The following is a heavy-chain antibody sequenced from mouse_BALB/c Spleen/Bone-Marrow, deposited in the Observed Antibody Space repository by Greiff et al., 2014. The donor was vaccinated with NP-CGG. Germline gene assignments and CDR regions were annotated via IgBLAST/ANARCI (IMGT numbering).Heavy chain of an antibody. CDR2: IYPSDSYT. CDR3: TREGYYGSSYVDY. D-gene: IGHD1-1*01. CDR1: GYTFTSYW. Sequence: QVQLKESGAELVRPGASVKLSCKASGYTFTSYWINWVKQRPGQGLEWIGNIYPSDSYTNYNQKFKDKATLNVDKSSSTAYMQLSSPTSEDSAVYYCTREGYYGSSYVDYWGQGTTLTVSS. J-gene: IGHJ2*01. V-gene: IGHV1-69*02.